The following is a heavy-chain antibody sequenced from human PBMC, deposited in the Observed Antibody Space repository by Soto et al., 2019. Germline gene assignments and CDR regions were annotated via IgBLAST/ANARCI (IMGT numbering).Heavy chain of an antibody. J-gene: IGHJ4*02. V-gene: IGHV3-30*03. CDR2: ISYDGSNK. Sequence: GGSLRLSCAASGFTFSSYGMHWVRQAPGKGLEWVAVISYDGSNKYYADSVKGRFTISRDNSKNTLYLQMNSLRAEDTAVYYCARKTTYYYDSSGYYGGVDYWGRGTLVTVSS. CDR1: GFTFSSYG. D-gene: IGHD3-22*01. CDR3: ARKTTYYYDSSGYYGGVDY.